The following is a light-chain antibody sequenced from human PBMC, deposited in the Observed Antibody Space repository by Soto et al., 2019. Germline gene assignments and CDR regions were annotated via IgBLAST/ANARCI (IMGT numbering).Light chain of an antibody. V-gene: IGKV3-15*01. CDR3: QQYYDWPIT. CDR1: QSVSSY. J-gene: IGKJ5*01. Sequence: EIVFTQSPSTLSLSPFERPTLSCGNSQSVSSYLAWYQQKPGQAPRLLIYGASTRATGIPARFSGSGSGTEFTLTISSLQSEDFAVYYCQQYYDWPITFGQGTRLEIK. CDR2: GAS.